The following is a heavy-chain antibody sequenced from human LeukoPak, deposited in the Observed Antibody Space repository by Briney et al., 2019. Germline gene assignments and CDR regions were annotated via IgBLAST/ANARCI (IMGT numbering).Heavy chain of an antibody. Sequence: QPGGSLRLSCAVSGFTFSDHYMDWVRQAPGKGREWVGRMRNKATSYTTYYTASVKGSFPISKDHSNLSLYLQINTLTTEHTAVYYCARDGYDSSGYVYPDYWGQGTLVTVSS. D-gene: IGHD3-22*01. CDR3: ARDGYDSSGYVYPDY. CDR1: GFTFSDHY. CDR2: MRNKATSYTT. J-gene: IGHJ4*02. V-gene: IGHV3-72*01.